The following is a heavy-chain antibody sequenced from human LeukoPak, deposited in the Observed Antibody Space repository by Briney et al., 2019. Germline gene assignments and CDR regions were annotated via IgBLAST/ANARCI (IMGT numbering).Heavy chain of an antibody. Sequence: GGSLRLSCAASGFTFSDYYMSWIRQAPGKGLEWVSYISSSGSTIYYADSVKGRFTISRDNAKNSLYLQMNSLRAEDTAVYYCAKKMKDIVVVPADYWGQGTLVTVSS. D-gene: IGHD2-2*01. V-gene: IGHV3-11*01. J-gene: IGHJ4*02. CDR1: GFTFSDYY. CDR3: AKKMKDIVVVPADY. CDR2: ISSSGSTI.